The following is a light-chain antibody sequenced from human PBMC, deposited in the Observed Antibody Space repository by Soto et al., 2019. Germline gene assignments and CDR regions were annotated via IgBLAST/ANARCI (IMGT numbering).Light chain of an antibody. V-gene: IGKV1-5*03. J-gene: IGKJ1*01. CDR1: QSISSG. CDR3: QQYNSYPWT. Sequence: DIQMTQSPSTLSASVGDRVTITCRASQSISSGLAWYQQKPGKAPKLLIYKASSLERGVPSRFSGSGSGTEFTLTISSLQPDDFATYYCQQYNSYPWTFGQGTKVEIK. CDR2: KAS.